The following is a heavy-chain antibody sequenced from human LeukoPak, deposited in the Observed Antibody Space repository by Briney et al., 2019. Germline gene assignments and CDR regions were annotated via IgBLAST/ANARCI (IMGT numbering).Heavy chain of an antibody. J-gene: IGHJ5*02. V-gene: IGHV4-59*08. Sequence: SETLSLTCTVSGGFISSYYWSWIRRPPGKGLEWIGYIYYSGSTNYNPSLKSRVTISVDTSKNQFSLKLSSVTAADTAVYYCARQVGYDILTGYPSPPSWFDPWGQGTLVTVSS. CDR2: IYYSGST. CDR1: GGFISSYY. CDR3: ARQVGYDILTGYPSPPSWFDP. D-gene: IGHD3-9*01.